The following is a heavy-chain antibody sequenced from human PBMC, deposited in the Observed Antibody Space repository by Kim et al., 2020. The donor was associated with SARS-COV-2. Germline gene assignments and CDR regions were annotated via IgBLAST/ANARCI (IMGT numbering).Heavy chain of an antibody. CDR3: ARDPNYDDSSGYYTYYYYYGMDV. CDR2: ISSSSSYI. J-gene: IGHJ6*02. V-gene: IGHV3-21*01. Sequence: GGSLRLSCAASGFTFSSYSMNWVRQAPGKGLEWVSSISSSSSYIYYADSVKGRFTISRDNAKNSLYLQMNSLRAEDTAVYYCARDPNYDDSSGYYTYYYYYGMDVWGQGTTVTVSS. CDR1: GFTFSSYS. D-gene: IGHD3-22*01.